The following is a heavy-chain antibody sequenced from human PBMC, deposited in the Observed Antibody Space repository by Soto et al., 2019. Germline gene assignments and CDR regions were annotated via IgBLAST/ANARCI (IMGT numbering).Heavy chain of an antibody. CDR1: GYFFTSYW. Sequence: PGESLKISCEGSGYFFTSYWIGWVRQMPGKGLEWMGIIHPGGSDTRYSPSFQGQVTISVDMSSNTAYLEWSSLKASDTAIYYCARRDNWNDRPFDYWGLGTLVTVFS. J-gene: IGHJ4*02. CDR3: ARRDNWNDRPFDY. CDR2: IHPGGSDT. D-gene: IGHD1-1*01. V-gene: IGHV5-51*01.